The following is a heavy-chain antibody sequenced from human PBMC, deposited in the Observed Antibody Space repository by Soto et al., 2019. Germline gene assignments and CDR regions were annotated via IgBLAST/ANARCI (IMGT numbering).Heavy chain of an antibody. J-gene: IGHJ4*02. Sequence: ASVKVSCKASGGTFSSYTISWVRQAPGQGLEWMGRIIPILGIANYAQKFQGRVTITADKSTSTAYMELSSLRSEDTAVYYCARADYGDYGHFDYWGQGTLVTVSS. CDR3: ARADYGDYGHFDY. V-gene: IGHV1-69*02. CDR1: GGTFSSYT. D-gene: IGHD4-17*01. CDR2: IIPILGIA.